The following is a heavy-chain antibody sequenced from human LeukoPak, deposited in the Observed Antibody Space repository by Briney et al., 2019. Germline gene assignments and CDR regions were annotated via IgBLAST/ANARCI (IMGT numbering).Heavy chain of an antibody. D-gene: IGHD2-15*01. CDR2: INGSGGRI. CDR1: GFTFSSYA. CDR3: AKAPVTTCRGAFCYPFDY. V-gene: IGHV3-23*01. Sequence: GGSLRLSCAASGFTFSSYAMSWVRQAPGKGLEWVSAINGSGGRIYYADSVKGRFTISRDSSKNTLFLQMNRLRPEDAAVYYCAKAPVTTCRGAFCYPFDYWGQGTLVTVSS. J-gene: IGHJ4*02.